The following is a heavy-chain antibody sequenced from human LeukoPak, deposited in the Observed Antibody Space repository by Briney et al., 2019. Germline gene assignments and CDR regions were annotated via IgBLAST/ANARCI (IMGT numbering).Heavy chain of an antibody. CDR1: GFTFSSYA. J-gene: IGHJ4*02. CDR2: ISSNGGST. D-gene: IGHD1-26*01. CDR3: ARRSGSYFSDY. V-gene: IGHV3-64*01. Sequence: GGSLRLSCAASGFTFSSYAMHWVRQAPGKGLEYVSAISSNGGSTYYANSVKGGFTISRDNSKNTLYLQMGSLRAEDMAVYYCARRSGSYFSDYWGQGTLVTVSS.